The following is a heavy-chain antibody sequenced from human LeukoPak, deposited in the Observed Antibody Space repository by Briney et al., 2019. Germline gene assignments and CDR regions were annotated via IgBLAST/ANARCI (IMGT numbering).Heavy chain of an antibody. D-gene: IGHD5-12*01. V-gene: IGHV3-53*01. J-gene: IGHJ4*02. CDR2: IYSGGST. CDR1: GFTVSSNY. CDR3: AREGRSGYDSRYFHY. Sequence: GGSLRLSCAASGFTVSSNYLSWVRQAPGKGLEWISVIYSGGSTYYADSVKGRFTISRDNSKNTLYLQMNSLRAEDTAVYYCAREGRSGYDSRYFHYWGQGTLVTVSS.